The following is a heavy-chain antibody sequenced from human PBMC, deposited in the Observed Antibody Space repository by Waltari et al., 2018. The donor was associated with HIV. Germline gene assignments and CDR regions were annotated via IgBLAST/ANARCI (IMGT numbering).Heavy chain of an antibody. Sequence: QVTLRESGPALVKPTQTLTLTCTFSGFSLSTSGMCVSWIRQPPGTALEWLATIDWDDDKYYSTSLKTRLTISKDTSKNQVVLTMTNMDPVDTATYYCARIPHGKYYDFWSGYYRSYYYGMDVWGQGTTVTVSS. J-gene: IGHJ6*02. D-gene: IGHD3-3*01. CDR3: ARIPHGKYYDFWSGYYRSYYYGMDV. CDR1: GFSLSTSGMC. CDR2: IDWDDDK. V-gene: IGHV2-70*01.